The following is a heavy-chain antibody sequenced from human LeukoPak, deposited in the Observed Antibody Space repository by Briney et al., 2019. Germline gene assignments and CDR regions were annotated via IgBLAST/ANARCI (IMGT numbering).Heavy chain of an antibody. CDR2: ISRNDDK. D-gene: IGHD5-18*01. CDR3: AHVDTTMVTSGFDV. V-gene: IGHV2-5*01. Sequence: SGPTLVNPTQTLTXTCTFSGFSLSTSGVGVGWIRQPPGKALELLALISRNDDKRYSPSLKSRLTITKDTSKNQVVLTMTNMDPVDTATYYCAHVDTTMVTSGFDVWGQGTMVTVS. CDR1: GFSLSTSGVG. J-gene: IGHJ3*01.